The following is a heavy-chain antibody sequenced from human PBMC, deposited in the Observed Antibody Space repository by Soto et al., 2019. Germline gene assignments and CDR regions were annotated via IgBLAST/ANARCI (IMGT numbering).Heavy chain of an antibody. CDR1: GFTFSSNE. CDR2: ISVSGSMR. CDR3: ATAGLTGTV. V-gene: IGHV3-48*03. Sequence: QLVESGGGSVQPGGSLRLSCAPSGFTFSSNEMNWVRQAPGKGLEWVSYISVSGSMRFYADAVRGRFTISRDNIKKMLYLQMNSLRVEDTALYYCATAGLTGTVWGQGTTVTVSS. J-gene: IGHJ6*02. D-gene: IGHD3-9*01.